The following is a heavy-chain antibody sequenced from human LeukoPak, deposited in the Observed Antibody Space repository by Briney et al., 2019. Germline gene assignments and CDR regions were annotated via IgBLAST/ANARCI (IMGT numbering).Heavy chain of an antibody. CDR3: TTDLSGRQDY. CDR2: IDEYGTKI. CDR1: GFTFNNYV. Sequence: GGSLRLSCAASGFTFNNYVMNWVRQAPGKGLVWVSRIDEYGTKINYADSVKGRFTISRNNAGDTLFLQMNSLRAEDTGVYYCTTDLSGRQDYWGQGTLVTVSS. J-gene: IGHJ4*02. D-gene: IGHD5-12*01. V-gene: IGHV3-74*01.